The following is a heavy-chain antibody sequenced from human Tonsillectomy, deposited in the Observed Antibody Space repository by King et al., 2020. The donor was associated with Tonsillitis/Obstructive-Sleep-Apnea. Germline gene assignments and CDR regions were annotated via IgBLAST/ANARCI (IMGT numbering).Heavy chain of an antibody. CDR2: IDPSDSYT. CDR1: GYIFTSYW. Sequence: VQLVESGAEVKKPGESLRISCKGSGYIFTSYWISWVRQMPGKGLEWMGRIDPSDSYTNYSPSFQGHVTISADKSISTAYLQWSSLKASDTAMYYCARLDPATYYDFWSGYLGRDYWGQGTLVTVSS. V-gene: IGHV5-10-1*01. D-gene: IGHD3-3*01. CDR3: ARLDPATYYDFWSGYLGRDY. J-gene: IGHJ4*02.